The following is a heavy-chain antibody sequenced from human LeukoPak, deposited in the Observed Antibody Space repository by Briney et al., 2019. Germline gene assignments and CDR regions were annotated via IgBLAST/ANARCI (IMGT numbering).Heavy chain of an antibody. CDR2: INHSGNT. CDR1: GGSFNAYY. V-gene: IGHV4-34*01. D-gene: IGHD3-16*02. CDR3: ARGLRFIQGPGYYYMDV. J-gene: IGHJ6*03. Sequence: SETLSLTCAVYGGSFNAYYWTWIRQTPGKGLEWIGEINHSGNTNYNPSLESRVTISADTSKNQFSLNLGSVTAADTAIYYCARGLRFIQGPGYYYMDVWGKGSTVTVSS.